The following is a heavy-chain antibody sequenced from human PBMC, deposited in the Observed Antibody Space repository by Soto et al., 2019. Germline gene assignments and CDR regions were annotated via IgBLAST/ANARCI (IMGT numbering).Heavy chain of an antibody. V-gene: IGHV3-23*01. Sequence: EVQLLESGGGLIQPGGSLRLSCAASGFTFKADPMTWFRQVPGQGLEYVSSVTQRGDHRFYAASLKGRFTISRDNSKNTLFLQRDSLRVEDTAVYHCAKVVADRCFQSWGQGTLVTVSS. J-gene: IGHJ5*02. CDR3: AKVVADRCFQS. CDR2: VTQRGDHR. D-gene: IGHD3-10*02. CDR1: GFTFKADP.